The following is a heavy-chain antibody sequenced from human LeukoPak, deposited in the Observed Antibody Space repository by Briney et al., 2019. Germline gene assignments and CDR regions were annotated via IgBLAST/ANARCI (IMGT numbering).Heavy chain of an antibody. D-gene: IGHD6-19*01. J-gene: IGHJ4*02. CDR3: ARDRGSSGFAVLGY. CDR1: EFAFSTYN. Sequence: GGSLRLSCAASEFAFSTYNMNWVRQAPGRGLEWVSYISTGSSTTYYADSVKGRFTISRDNVENSLYLQMNSLRAEDTAVYYCARDRGSSGFAVLGYWGQGTLVTVSS. CDR2: ISTGSSTT. V-gene: IGHV3-48*01.